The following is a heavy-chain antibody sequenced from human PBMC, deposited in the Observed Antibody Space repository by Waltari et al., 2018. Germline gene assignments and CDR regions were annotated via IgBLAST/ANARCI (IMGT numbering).Heavy chain of an antibody. CDR1: GGSISSYY. CDR2: IYYSGST. V-gene: IGHV4-59*01. D-gene: IGHD2-21*02. Sequence: QVQLQESGPGLVKPSETRSLTCTVSGGSISSYYWSWIRQPPGKGLEWIGYIYYSGSTNYNPSLKRRVTISVDTSKNQFSLKLSSVTAADTAVYYCAGVVVTATSYDAFDIWGQGTMVTVSS. CDR3: AGVVVTATSYDAFDI. J-gene: IGHJ3*02.